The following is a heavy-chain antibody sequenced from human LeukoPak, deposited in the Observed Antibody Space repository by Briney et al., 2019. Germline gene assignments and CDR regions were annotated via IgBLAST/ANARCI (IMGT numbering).Heavy chain of an antibody. Sequence: ASVKVSCKASGYTFTGYYMHWVRQAPGQGLEWMGWINPNSGGTNYAQKFQGRVTMTRDTSISTAYMELSRLRSDDTAVYYCARERGDYGYNWVDSWGQGSLVTVSS. V-gene: IGHV1-2*02. J-gene: IGHJ5*01. CDR2: INPNSGGT. CDR3: ARERGDYGYNWVDS. CDR1: GYTFTGYY. D-gene: IGHD4-17*01.